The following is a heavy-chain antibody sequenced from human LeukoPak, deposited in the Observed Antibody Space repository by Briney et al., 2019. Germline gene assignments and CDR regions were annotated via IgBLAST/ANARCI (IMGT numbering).Heavy chain of an antibody. CDR2: INPSGGST. CDR1: GYTFTSYY. CDR3: ARSVGKQQVGYFDY. Sequence: ASVKVSCKASGYTFTSYYMHWVRQAPGQGLEWMGIINPSGGSTSYAQKFQGRVTMIRDTSTSTVYMELRSMRSEDTAMYYCARSVGKQQVGYFDYWGRGTLVTVSS. V-gene: IGHV1-46*01. D-gene: IGHD6-13*01. J-gene: IGHJ4*02.